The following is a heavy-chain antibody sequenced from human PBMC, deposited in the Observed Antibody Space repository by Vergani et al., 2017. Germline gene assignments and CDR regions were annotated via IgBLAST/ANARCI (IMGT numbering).Heavy chain of an antibody. J-gene: IGHJ4*02. D-gene: IGHD2-15*01. CDR1: GFSFRTFS. CDR3: AKTAPDLDCSGGGCQYFFES. Sequence: DVDLVESGGGFVQPGGSRRLSCAASGFSFRTFSMFWVRQPPGKGLAWVSKISPDGRTTKYADAVRGRSTISRDNVEKTLFLQMSSVRAEDAAIYYCAKTAPDLDCSGGGCQYFFESWGQGTLVTVSS. CDR2: ISPDGRTT. V-gene: IGHV3-74*03.